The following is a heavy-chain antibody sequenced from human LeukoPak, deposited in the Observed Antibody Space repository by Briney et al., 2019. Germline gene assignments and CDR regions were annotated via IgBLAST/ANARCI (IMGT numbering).Heavy chain of an antibody. Sequence: PGGSLRLSCAASGFTVSSNYMSWVRQAPGKGREWVSVIYSGGSTYYADSVKGRFTISRDNSKNTLYLQMNSLRAEDTAVYYCASSLQITIFGVGPMDVWGKGTTVTVSS. J-gene: IGHJ6*03. CDR1: GFTVSSNY. CDR3: ASSLQITIFGVGPMDV. D-gene: IGHD3-3*01. CDR2: IYSGGST. V-gene: IGHV3-53*01.